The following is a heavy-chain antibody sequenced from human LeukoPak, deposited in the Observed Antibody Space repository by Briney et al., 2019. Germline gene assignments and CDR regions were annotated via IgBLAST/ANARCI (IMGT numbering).Heavy chain of an antibody. V-gene: IGHV3-11*06. J-gene: IGHJ4*02. Sequence: GGSLRLSCAASGFTFSDYYMSWIRQAPGKGPEWVSYISSSSSYTNYADSVKGRFTISRDNAKKSLYLQMNSLRVEDTAVYYCAREARGSTRSFDYWGQGTLVTVSS. CDR3: AREARGSTRSFDY. CDR2: ISSSSSYT. CDR1: GFTFSDYY. D-gene: IGHD2-2*01.